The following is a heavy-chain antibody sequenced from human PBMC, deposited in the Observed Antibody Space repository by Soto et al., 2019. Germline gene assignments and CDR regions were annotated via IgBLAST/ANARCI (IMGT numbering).Heavy chain of an antibody. Sequence: ASVKVSCKASGYTFTSYYMHWVRQAPGQGLEWMGIINPSGGSTSYAQRFQGRVTMTRDTSTSTVYMELSSLRSEDTAVYYCARDRNGFPFDYWGQGTLVTVSS. V-gene: IGHV1-46*01. J-gene: IGHJ4*02. CDR2: INPSGGST. CDR3: ARDRNGFPFDY. D-gene: IGHD2-8*01. CDR1: GYTFTSYY.